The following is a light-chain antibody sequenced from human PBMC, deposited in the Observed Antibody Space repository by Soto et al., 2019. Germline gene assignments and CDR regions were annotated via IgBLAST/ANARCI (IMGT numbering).Light chain of an antibody. Sequence: DIQLTKSPSFLSASVGDRVTITCRASQAISSSLAWYQHNPGKAPKLLIYAASTLQNGVPSSFSGSGSGKEFTLTISSLQPEDFATYYCQHLNDYRYTFGQGTKVEIK. V-gene: IGKV1-9*01. CDR3: QHLNDYRYT. CDR1: QAISSS. J-gene: IGKJ2*01. CDR2: AAS.